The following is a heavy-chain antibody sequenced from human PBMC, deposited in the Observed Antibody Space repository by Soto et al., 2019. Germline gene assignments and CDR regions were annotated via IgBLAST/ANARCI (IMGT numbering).Heavy chain of an antibody. J-gene: IGHJ5*02. CDR2: IYYSGST. D-gene: IGHD3-16*02. V-gene: IGHV4-59*01. CDR1: GGSISSYY. Sequence: SETLSLTCTVSGGSISSYYWSWIRQPPGKGLEWIGYIYYSGSTNYNPSLKSRVTISVDTSKNQFSLKLSSVTAADTAVYYCARGRGMITFGGVIASGGFDPWGQGTLVTVSS. CDR3: ARGRGMITFGGVIASGGFDP.